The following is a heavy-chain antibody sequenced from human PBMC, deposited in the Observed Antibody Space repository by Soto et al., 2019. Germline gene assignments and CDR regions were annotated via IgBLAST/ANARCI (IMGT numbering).Heavy chain of an antibody. Sequence: GGSLRLSCAASGFSFSGYFMGWVRQAPGKGLEWVSYISSSGSTIYYADSVKGRFTISRDNAKNSLYLQMNSLRAEDTAVYYCARQYYDFWSGYNYYYGMDVWGQGTTVTVSS. J-gene: IGHJ6*02. D-gene: IGHD3-3*01. CDR2: ISSSGSTI. V-gene: IGHV3-48*04. CDR3: ARQYYDFWSGYNYYYGMDV. CDR1: GFSFSGYF.